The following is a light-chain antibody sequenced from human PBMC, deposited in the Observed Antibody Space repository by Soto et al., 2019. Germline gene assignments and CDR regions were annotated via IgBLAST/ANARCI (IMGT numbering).Light chain of an antibody. Sequence: DFVLTQSPRSLAVTPGKPASISCRSSQSLLHSNGNNYLNWYLQRPGQSPQLLIYMVSNRGSGVPDRCSGSGSGTDFTLKISRVEAEDVWVYYCMQALQTPFTFGPGTKVEIK. CDR1: QSLLHSNGNNY. CDR2: MVS. CDR3: MQALQTPFT. V-gene: IGKV2-28*01. J-gene: IGKJ3*01.